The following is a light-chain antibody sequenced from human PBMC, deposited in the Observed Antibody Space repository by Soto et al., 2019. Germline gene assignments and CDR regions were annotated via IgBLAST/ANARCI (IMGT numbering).Light chain of an antibody. J-gene: IGLJ3*02. V-gene: IGLV4-69*01. CDR3: QTWGRPILVV. CDR2: VNSDGSH. CDR1: SGYSRNA. Sequence: QLVLTQSPSASASLGASVKLTCTLSSGYSRNAIAWHQQQPEKGPRFLMRVNSDGSHNKGAGIPDRFSGSSSGAERYLTISSLQSEDEGDYYCQTWGRPILVVFGGGTKLTVL.